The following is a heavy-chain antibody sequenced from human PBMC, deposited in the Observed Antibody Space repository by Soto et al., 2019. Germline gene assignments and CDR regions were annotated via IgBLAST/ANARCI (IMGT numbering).Heavy chain of an antibody. V-gene: IGHV1-3*01. D-gene: IGHD1-26*01. J-gene: IGHJ4*02. Sequence: ASVKVSCKASGYTFTSYAMHWVRQAPGQRLEWMGWINAGNGNTKYSQKFQGRVTITRDTSASTAYMELSSLRSEDTAVYYCARVYSYSGSYYDYWGQGTLVTVS. CDR3: ARVYSYSGSYYDY. CDR2: INAGNGNT. CDR1: GYTFTSYA.